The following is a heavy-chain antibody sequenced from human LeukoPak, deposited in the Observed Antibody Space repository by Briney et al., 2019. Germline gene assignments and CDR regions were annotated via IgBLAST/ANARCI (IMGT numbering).Heavy chain of an antibody. Sequence: SETLSLTCTVSGYSISSGYYWGWIRQPPGKGLERIGSIYHSGSTYYNPSLKSRVTISVDTSKNQFSLKLSSVTAADTAVYYCARETYYYDSSGYPPKGYWGQGTLVTVSS. D-gene: IGHD3-22*01. V-gene: IGHV4-38-2*02. CDR2: IYHSGST. CDR3: ARETYYYDSSGYPPKGY. J-gene: IGHJ4*02. CDR1: GYSISSGYY.